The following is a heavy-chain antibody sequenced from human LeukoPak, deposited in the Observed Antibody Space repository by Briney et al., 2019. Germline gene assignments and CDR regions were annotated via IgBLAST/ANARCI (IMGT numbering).Heavy chain of an antibody. CDR2: ISYDGSNK. J-gene: IGHJ3*02. CDR3: ARDDSSSFDAFDI. Sequence: GGSLRLSCAASGFTFSSYAMHWVRQAPGKGLEWVAVISYDGSNKYYADSVKGRFTISRDNSKNMLYLQMNSLRAEDTAVYYCARDDSSSFDAFDIWGQGTMVTVSS. D-gene: IGHD6-13*01. CDR1: GFTFSSYA. V-gene: IGHV3-30-3*01.